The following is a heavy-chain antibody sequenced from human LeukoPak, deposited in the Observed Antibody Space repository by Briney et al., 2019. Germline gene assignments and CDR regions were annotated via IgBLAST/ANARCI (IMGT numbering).Heavy chain of an antibody. J-gene: IGHJ4*02. CDR2: IYYSGST. CDR1: GGSISSYY. D-gene: IGHD3-22*01. CDR3: ARVYYDSSGYYPDYFDY. V-gene: IGHV4-59*01. Sequence: PSETLSLTCTVSGGSISSYYWSWIRQPPGKGLEWIGYIYYSGSTNYNPSLKSRVTISVDTSKNQFSLKLSSVTAADTAVYYCARVYYDSSGYYPDYFDYWGQGTLVTVSS.